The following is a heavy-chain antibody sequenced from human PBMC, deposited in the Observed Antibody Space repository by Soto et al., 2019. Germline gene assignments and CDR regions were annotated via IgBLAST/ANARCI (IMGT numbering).Heavy chain of an antibody. J-gene: IGHJ3*02. D-gene: IGHD2-15*01. Sequence: LSLTCAVSGFSISGGYYWGWIRQPPGMGLEWVAIIYHNGNSYYNPSLKSRVTISLDTSKTHFYLKLTSVTAADTAVYFCARGADIEGTGGDAFDIWGQGTMVTVSS. CDR3: ARGADIEGTGGDAFDI. CDR1: GFSISGGYY. CDR2: IYHNGNS. V-gene: IGHV4-38-2*01.